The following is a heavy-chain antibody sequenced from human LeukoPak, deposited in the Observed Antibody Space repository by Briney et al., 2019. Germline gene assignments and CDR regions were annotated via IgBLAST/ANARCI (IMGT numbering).Heavy chain of an antibody. J-gene: IGHJ4*02. Sequence: SETLSLTCTVSGGSISSSSYYWGWIRQPPGKGLEWIGSIYYSGSTYYNPSLKSRVTISVDTSKNQFSLKLSSVTAADTAVYYCARRGAAAGLFPFDYWGQGTLVTVSS. V-gene: IGHV4-39*01. D-gene: IGHD6-13*01. CDR3: ARRGAAAGLFPFDY. CDR1: GGSISSSSYY. CDR2: IYYSGST.